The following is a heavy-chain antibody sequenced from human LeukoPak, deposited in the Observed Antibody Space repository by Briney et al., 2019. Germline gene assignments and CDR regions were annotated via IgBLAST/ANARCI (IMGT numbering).Heavy chain of an antibody. CDR3: AKPIRESLAVTADWFHT. CDR1: GFAFSVYA. J-gene: IGHJ5*01. V-gene: IGHV3-23*01. Sequence: AGGSLRLSCAASGFAFSVYAMSWLRQPPGKGLEWVSTINANSGTTSYAASVRGRFTISRDNSKNTLYLQLNTLRADDTATYYCAKPIRESLAVTADWFHTWGQGTLVVVSS. D-gene: IGHD6-19*01. CDR2: INANSGTT.